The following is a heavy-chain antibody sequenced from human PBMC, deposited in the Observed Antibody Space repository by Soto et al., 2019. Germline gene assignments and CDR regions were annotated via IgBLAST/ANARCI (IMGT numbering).Heavy chain of an antibody. J-gene: IGHJ4*02. Sequence: QAPLVESGGGVVQPGRSLRLSCAASGLTFSSYGMHWVRQAPGKGLEWVAVISYDGSNKYYADSVKGRFTISRDNSKNTLYLQMNSLRAEDTAVYYCAKTESQFDYWGQGTLVTVSS. CDR2: ISYDGSNK. CDR3: AKTESQFDY. CDR1: GLTFSSYG. V-gene: IGHV3-30*18.